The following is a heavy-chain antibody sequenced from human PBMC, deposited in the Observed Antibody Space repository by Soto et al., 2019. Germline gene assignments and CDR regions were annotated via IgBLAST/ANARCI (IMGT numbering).Heavy chain of an antibody. CDR3: ASHLELLPYYYYGMDV. D-gene: IGHD1-26*01. CDR2: IIPIFGTA. J-gene: IGHJ6*02. CDR1: GGTFSSYA. V-gene: IGHV1-69*01. Sequence: QVQLVQSGAEVKKPGSSVKVSCKASGGTFSSYAISWVRQAPGQGLEWMGGIIPIFGTANYAQKFQGRVTITADECTSTAYMGLSSLRSEDTAVYYCASHLELLPYYYYGMDVWGQVTTVTVSS.